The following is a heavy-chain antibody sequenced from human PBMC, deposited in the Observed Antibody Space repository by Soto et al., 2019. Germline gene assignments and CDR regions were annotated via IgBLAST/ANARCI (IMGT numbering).Heavy chain of an antibody. Sequence: ASVKVSCKASGYTFSTYAMHWVRQAPGQSLEWMGWINGGTGQARYSQRFQDRVTITRDTSAKTAYMDLTSLRSEDTAVYYCARGKGMEENYYYYGMDIWGQGTTVTVSS. V-gene: IGHV1-3*01. J-gene: IGHJ6*02. CDR1: GYTFSTYA. CDR3: ARGKGMEENYYYYGMDI. CDR2: INGGTGQA. D-gene: IGHD1-1*01.